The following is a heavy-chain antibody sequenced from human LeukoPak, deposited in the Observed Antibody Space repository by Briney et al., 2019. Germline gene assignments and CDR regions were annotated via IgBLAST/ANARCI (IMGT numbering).Heavy chain of an antibody. CDR1: GFTFSNYW. CDR3: SRDPSAVAGNFDY. CDR2: IDSDGSIT. Sequence: GGSLRLSCAASGFTFSNYWMHWVRQAPGRGLVWVSRIDSDGSITNYADSVKGRFTISRDNAKNTLFLQMNSLRAEDTAVYYCSRDPSAVAGNFDYWGQGTLVTVSS. D-gene: IGHD6-19*01. V-gene: IGHV3-74*01. J-gene: IGHJ4*02.